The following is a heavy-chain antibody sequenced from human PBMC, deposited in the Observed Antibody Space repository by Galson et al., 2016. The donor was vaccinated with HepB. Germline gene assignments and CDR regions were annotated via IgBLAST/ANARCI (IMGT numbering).Heavy chain of an antibody. V-gene: IGHV3-9*01. D-gene: IGHD5-18*01. J-gene: IGHJ4*02. CDR1: GFTFGDYA. CDR2: ISWKSGRI. Sequence: SLRLSCAASGFTFGDYAMHWVRQAPGKGLEWVSGISWKSGRIGYADSVKGRFTISRDNAKNSVFLQMNSLRAEDTALYYCAKGLSRGYGQYYFDYWGQGTLVTVSS. CDR3: AKGLSRGYGQYYFDY.